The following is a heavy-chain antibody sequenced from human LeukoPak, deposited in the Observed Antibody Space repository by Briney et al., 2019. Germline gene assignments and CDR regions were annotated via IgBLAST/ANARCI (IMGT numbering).Heavy chain of an antibody. V-gene: IGHV1-69*01. Sequence: SVKVSCKASGGTFISYAISWVRQAPGQGLEWMGGIIPIFGTANYAQKFQGRVTITADESTSTAYMELSSLRSEDTAVYYCARGSHGDYVFGQGNWGQGTLVTVSS. CDR3: ARGSHGDYVFGQGN. CDR2: IIPIFGTA. CDR1: GGTFISYA. D-gene: IGHD4-17*01. J-gene: IGHJ4*02.